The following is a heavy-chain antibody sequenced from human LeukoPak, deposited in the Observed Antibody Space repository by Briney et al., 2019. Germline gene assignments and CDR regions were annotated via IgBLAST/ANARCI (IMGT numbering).Heavy chain of an antibody. CDR3: ARAWMDCSSTSCYSFDY. CDR2: IIPILGIA. V-gene: IGHV1-69*04. Sequence: SVKVSCKASGVAFSSYAISWVRQAPGQGLEWMGRIIPILGIANYAQKFQGRVTITADKSTSTAYMELSSLRSEDTAVYYCARAWMDCSSTSCYSFDYWGQGTLVTVSS. D-gene: IGHD2-2*01. J-gene: IGHJ4*02. CDR1: GVAFSSYA.